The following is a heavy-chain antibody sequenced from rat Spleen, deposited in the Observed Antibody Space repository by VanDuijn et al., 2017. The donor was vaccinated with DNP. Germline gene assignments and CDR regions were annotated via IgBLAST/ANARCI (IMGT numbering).Heavy chain of an antibody. CDR2: ISYDGSST. CDR1: GFTFSDYY. J-gene: IGHJ2*01. CDR3: ARGPNYGGYADYFDY. V-gene: IGHV5-7*01. D-gene: IGHD1-11*01. Sequence: EVQLVESGGGLVQPGRSLKLSCAASGFTFSDYYMAWVRQAPKKGLEWVASISYDGSSTYYRDSVKGRFTMSRDKAKNTLYLQMDSLRSEDTATYYCARGPNYGGYADYFDYWGQGVTVTVSS.